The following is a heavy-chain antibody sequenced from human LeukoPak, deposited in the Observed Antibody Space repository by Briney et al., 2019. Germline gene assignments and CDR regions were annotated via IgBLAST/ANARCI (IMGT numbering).Heavy chain of an antibody. J-gene: IGHJ6*03. CDR3: ARRAFFTAAPENYYMDV. V-gene: IGHV4-59*12. CDR1: GGSISSYY. D-gene: IGHD2-2*01. CDR2: IYYSGST. Sequence: PSETLSLTCTVSGGSISSYYWSWIRQPPGKGLEWIGYIYYSGSTNYNPSLKSRVTISVDTSKNQFSLKLSSVTAADTAVYHCARRAFFTAAPENYYMDVWGKGTTVTVSS.